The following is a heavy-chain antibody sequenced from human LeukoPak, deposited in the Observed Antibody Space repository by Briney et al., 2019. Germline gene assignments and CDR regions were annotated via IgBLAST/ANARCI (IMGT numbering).Heavy chain of an antibody. J-gene: IGHJ5*02. CDR2: INHSGST. D-gene: IGHD3-10*01. CDR3: ARKRGLRITMVRGVSGWFDP. Sequence: PSETLSLTCAVYGGSFSGYYWSWIRQPPGKGLEWIGEINHSGSTNYNPSLKSRVTISVDTSKNQFSLKLSSVTAADTAVYYCARKRGLRITMVRGVSGWFDPWGQGTLVTVSS. CDR1: GGSFSGYY. V-gene: IGHV4-34*01.